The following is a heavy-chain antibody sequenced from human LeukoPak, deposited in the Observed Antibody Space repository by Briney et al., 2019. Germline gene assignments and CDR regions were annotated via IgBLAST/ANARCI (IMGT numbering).Heavy chain of an antibody. J-gene: IGHJ4*02. V-gene: IGHV3-48*01. D-gene: IGHD3-10*01. CDR3: ARGREYYGSGSFDY. CDR2: ISSSSSTI. Sequence: GGSLRLSCAASGFTFSSYSMNWVRQAPGKGLEWVSYISSSSSTIYNADSVKGRFTISRDNAKNSLYLQMNSLRAEDTAVYYCARGREYYGSGSFDYWGQGTLVTASS. CDR1: GFTFSSYS.